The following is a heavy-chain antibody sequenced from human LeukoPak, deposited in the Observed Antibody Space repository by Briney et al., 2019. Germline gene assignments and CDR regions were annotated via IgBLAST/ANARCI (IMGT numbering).Heavy chain of an antibody. J-gene: IGHJ6*02. D-gene: IGHD5-12*01. CDR3: AREPAEWLRWSLDYYYYYGMDV. CDR1: GGSITSSSYY. Sequence: SETLSLTCTVSGGSITSSSYYWGWIRQPPGKGLEWIGSMYYSGSTYYNPSLKGRVTISVDTSKNQFSLKLSSVTAADTAVYYCAREPAEWLRWSLDYYYYYGMDVWGQGTTVTVSS. CDR2: MYYSGST. V-gene: IGHV4-39*02.